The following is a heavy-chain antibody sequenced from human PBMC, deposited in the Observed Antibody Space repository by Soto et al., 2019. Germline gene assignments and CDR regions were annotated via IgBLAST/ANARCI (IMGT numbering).Heavy chain of an antibody. CDR2: IQSGGTT. V-gene: IGHV3-66*01. CDR1: GFTVSSKY. J-gene: IGHJ6*04. CDR3: ARDDVLCDGGRCYGIPVDV. D-gene: IGHD2-15*01. Sequence: EVQLVESGGGLVQPGGSLRLSCAASGFTVSSKYMTWVRQAPGKGLEWVSLIQSGGTTYYADSVKGRFTISRETSENTLHLQMDSRRVEDTAVYYCARDDVLCDGGRCYGIPVDVWGKGTTVTVSS.